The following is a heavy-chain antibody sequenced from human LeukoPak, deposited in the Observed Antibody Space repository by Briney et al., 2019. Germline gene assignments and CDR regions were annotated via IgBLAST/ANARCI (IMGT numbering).Heavy chain of an antibody. V-gene: IGHV1-69*05. D-gene: IGHD3-16*01. J-gene: IGHJ4*02. Sequence: ASVKVSCKASGGTFSSYAISWVRQAPGQGLEWMGGIIPIFGTANYAQKFQGRVTMTTDTSTGTAYMELGSLRSDDTAVYYCAREGLGELSLDCWGQGTLVTVSS. CDR3: AREGLGELSLDC. CDR1: GGTFSSYA. CDR2: IIPIFGTA.